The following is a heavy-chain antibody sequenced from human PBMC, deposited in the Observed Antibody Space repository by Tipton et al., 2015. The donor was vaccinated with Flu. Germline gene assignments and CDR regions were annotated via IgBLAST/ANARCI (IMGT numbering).Heavy chain of an antibody. J-gene: IGHJ4*02. CDR1: GGSFSGHY. Sequence: TLSLTCAVYGGSFSGHYWTWIRQPPGMGLEWIGEMNHSGSATYNPSLKSRVTISVDTSKNQSSLKVNSVTAADTAVYYCARRPSGAVEGHYFDPWGQGTLVTVSS. CDR2: MNHSGSA. D-gene: IGHD3-10*01. CDR3: ARRPSGAVEGHYFDP. V-gene: IGHV4-34*01.